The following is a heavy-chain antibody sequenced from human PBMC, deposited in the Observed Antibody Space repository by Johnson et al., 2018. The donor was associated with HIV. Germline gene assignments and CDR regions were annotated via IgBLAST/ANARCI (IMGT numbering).Heavy chain of an antibody. CDR2: IWYDGSNK. J-gene: IGHJ3*02. D-gene: IGHD5-24*01. V-gene: IGHV3-33*01. CDR3: ARDEPYNLNAFDI. CDR1: GFTFSTYG. Sequence: VQLVESGGGVVQPGRSLRLSCAASGFTFSTYGMHWVRQAPGKGLEWVALIWYDGSNKYYADSVKGRFTISRDNSKNTLYLQMNSLRAEDTAVYYCARDEPYNLNAFDIWGQGTMVTVSS.